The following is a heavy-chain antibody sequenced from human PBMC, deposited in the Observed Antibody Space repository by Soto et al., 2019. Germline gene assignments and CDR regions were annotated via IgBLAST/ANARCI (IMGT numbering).Heavy chain of an antibody. J-gene: IGHJ6*02. D-gene: IGHD6-6*01. V-gene: IGHV3-48*02. CDR2: ISSSSSTI. Sequence: PWGSLRLSCAASGFTFSSYSINWVRQAPGKGLEWVSYISSSSSTIYYADSVKGRFTISRDNAKNSLYLQMNSLRDEDTAVYYCARPEYSSSSYGMDVWGQGTTVTVSS. CDR3: ARPEYSSSSYGMDV. CDR1: GFTFSSYS.